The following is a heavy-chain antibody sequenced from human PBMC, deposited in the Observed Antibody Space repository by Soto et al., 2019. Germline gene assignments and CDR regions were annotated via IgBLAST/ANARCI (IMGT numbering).Heavy chain of an antibody. CDR1: GGSISSYY. J-gene: IGHJ3*02. CDR3: ARGYYDSSGSGPDAFDI. Sequence: QVQLQESGPGLVKPSETLSLTCTVSGGSISSYYWSWIRQPPGKGLEWIGYIYYSGSTNYNPSLKGRVTISVDTSKNQFSLKLSSVTAADTAVYYCARGYYDSSGSGPDAFDIWGQGTMVTVSS. CDR2: IYYSGST. D-gene: IGHD3-22*01. V-gene: IGHV4-59*01.